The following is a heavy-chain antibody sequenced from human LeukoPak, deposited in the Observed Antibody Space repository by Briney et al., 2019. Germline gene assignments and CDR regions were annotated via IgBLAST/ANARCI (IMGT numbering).Heavy chain of an antibody. D-gene: IGHD6-13*01. J-gene: IGHJ3*02. CDR2: IYTSGSS. CDR1: GGSISSYY. V-gene: IGHV4-4*07. Sequence: PSETLSLTCTVSGGSISSYYWSWIRQPAGKGLEWIGRIYTSGSSHYTPSLKRRVPMSVDTSKNQFSLKLSSVTASDTAVYYCARDSAYSSSWYSLAFDIWGQGTMVTVSS. CDR3: ARDSAYSSSWYSLAFDI.